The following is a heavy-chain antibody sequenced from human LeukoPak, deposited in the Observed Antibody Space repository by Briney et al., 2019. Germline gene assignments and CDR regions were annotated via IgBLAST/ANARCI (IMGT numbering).Heavy chain of an antibody. D-gene: IGHD2-2*01. CDR3: ATGETAMTSLVDH. CDR2: ISVRSSSI. Sequence: PGGSLRLSCAASGFTFSSYSLNWVRQAPGKGLEWLSYISVRSSSIYYADSVKGRFTISRDDAKDSLYLQLKSLRDEDTEAHYCATGETAMTSLVDHWGQGTLVTVSS. J-gene: IGHJ4*02. CDR1: GFTFSSYS. V-gene: IGHV3-48*02.